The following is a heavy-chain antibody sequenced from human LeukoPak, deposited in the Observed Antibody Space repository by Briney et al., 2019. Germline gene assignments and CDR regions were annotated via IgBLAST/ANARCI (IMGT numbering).Heavy chain of an antibody. D-gene: IGHD3-3*01. CDR3: ARGGYYDFWSGYGYYYYYMDV. CDR1: GYTFTSYY. J-gene: IGHJ6*03. CDR2: INPSGGST. V-gene: IGHV1-46*01. Sequence: GASVKVSCKASGYTFTSYYMHWVRQAPGQGLEWMGIINPSGGSTSYAQKFQGRVTMTRDTSTSAVYMELSSLRSEDTAVYYCARGGYYDFWSGYGYYYYYMDVWGKGTTVTVSS.